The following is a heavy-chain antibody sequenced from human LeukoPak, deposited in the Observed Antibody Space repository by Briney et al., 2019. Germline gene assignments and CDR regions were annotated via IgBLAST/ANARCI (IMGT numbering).Heavy chain of an antibody. D-gene: IGHD5-12*01. CDR3: ARVGRNSTSPSGYNWFDP. CDR2: TYYSGST. V-gene: IGHV4-59*01. Sequence: SETLSLTCTVSGGSINNYYWNWIRQPPGKGLEWIGFTYYSGSTNYNPSLKSRVTISVDTSKNQFSLKLSSVTAADTAVYYCARVGRNSTSPSGYNWFDPWGQGTLVTVSS. J-gene: IGHJ5*02. CDR1: GGSINNYY.